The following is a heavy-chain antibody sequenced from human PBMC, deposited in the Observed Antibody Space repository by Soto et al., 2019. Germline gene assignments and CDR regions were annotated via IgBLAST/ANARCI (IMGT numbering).Heavy chain of an antibody. D-gene: IGHD4-4*01. V-gene: IGHV3-74*01. CDR2: VYIDGGRT. J-gene: IGHJ6*02. CDR3: ARGLQGYYGTDV. CDR1: GFTFSSYW. Sequence: VGSLRLSCAASGFTFSSYWMHWVRQAPGKGLEWVSRVYIDGGRTTYADSVKGRFTISRDNAKNTLYLQMNSLRDEDTALYYCARGLQGYYGTDVWGQGTTVTVSS.